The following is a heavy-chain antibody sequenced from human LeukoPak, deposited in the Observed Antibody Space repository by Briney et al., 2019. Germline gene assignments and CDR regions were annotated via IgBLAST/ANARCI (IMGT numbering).Heavy chain of an antibody. CDR3: ARTPLDYGDWFDP. CDR1: GYTFTGYY. CDR2: IKPNSGGT. D-gene: IGHD4-17*01. V-gene: IGHV1-2*02. J-gene: IGHJ5*02. Sequence: ASVKVSCKASGYTFTGYYMHWVRQAPGQGLEWMGWIKPNSGGTNYAQKFQGRVTMTRDTSISTAYMELSRLRSDDTAVYYCARTPLDYGDWFDPWGQGTLVTVSS.